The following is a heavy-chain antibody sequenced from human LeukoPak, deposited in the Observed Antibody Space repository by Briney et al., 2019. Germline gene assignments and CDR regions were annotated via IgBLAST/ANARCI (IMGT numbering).Heavy chain of an antibody. V-gene: IGHV1-2*02. Sequence: ASVKVSCKASGYRFSDYYMFWIRQAPGQGLEWVGWINPKTGVTSYAQKFQGRVTVTTDTSISTLYMELNSLRSDDTAMYSCARDHISGKDDRNFDYWGRGTLVTVSS. CDR2: INPKTGVT. CDR1: GYRFSDYY. J-gene: IGHJ4*02. CDR3: ARDHISGKDDRNFDY. D-gene: IGHD3-10*01.